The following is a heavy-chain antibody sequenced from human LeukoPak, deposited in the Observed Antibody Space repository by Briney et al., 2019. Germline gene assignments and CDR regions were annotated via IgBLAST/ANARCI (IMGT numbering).Heavy chain of an antibody. V-gene: IGHV3-7*03. J-gene: IGHJ1*01. Sequence: DSVKGRFTISRDNAKNSLYLQMNSLRAEDTAVYYCASANFQHWGQGTLVTVSS. CDR3: ASANFQH. D-gene: IGHD2-8*01.